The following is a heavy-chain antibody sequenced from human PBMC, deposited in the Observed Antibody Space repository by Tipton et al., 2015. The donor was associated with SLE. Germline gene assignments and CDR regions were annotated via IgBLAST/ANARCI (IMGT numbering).Heavy chain of an antibody. CDR2: IYSDGSSI. V-gene: IGHV3-23*03. D-gene: IGHD1-14*01. Sequence: SLRLSCTVSGFIFGDYFMSWFRQAPGRGLEWVSVIYSDGSSIYYADSVKGRFTISRDNSKNTLYLQLNSLRVEDTAVYYCAKGPDSFDIWGQGTMVSVS. J-gene: IGHJ3*02. CDR3: AKGPDSFDI. CDR1: GFIFGDYF.